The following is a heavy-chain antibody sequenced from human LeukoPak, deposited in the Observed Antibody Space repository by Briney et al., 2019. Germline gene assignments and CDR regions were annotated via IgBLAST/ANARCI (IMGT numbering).Heavy chain of an antibody. CDR1: GYTFTGYY. CDR2: INPNSGGT. Sequence: GASVKVSCKASGYTFTGYYMHWVRQAPGQGLEWMGWINPNSGGTNYAQKFQGRVTMTRDTSISTAYMELSRLRSDDTAVYYCARDRDILTGYLNAFDIWGQGTMVTVSS. D-gene: IGHD3-9*01. V-gene: IGHV1-2*02. CDR3: ARDRDILTGYLNAFDI. J-gene: IGHJ3*02.